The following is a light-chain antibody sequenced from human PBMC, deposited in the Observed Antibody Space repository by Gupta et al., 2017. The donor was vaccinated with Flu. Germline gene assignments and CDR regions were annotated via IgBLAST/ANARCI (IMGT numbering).Light chain of an antibody. V-gene: IGLV1-47*01. CDR1: SSNIGSNY. CDR2: RNN. J-gene: IGLJ1*01. Sequence: QSVLTQPPSASGTPGQRVTISCSGSSSNIGSNYVYWYQQLPGTAPNLLIYRNNQRPSGVPDRFSGSKSSTSASLAISGLRSEDEADYYCAAWDDSLSGRYVFGTGTKVTVL. CDR3: AAWDDSLSGRYV.